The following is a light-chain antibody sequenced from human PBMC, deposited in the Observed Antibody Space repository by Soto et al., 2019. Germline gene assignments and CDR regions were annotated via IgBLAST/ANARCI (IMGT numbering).Light chain of an antibody. J-gene: IGLJ1*01. V-gene: IGLV2-14*01. CDR1: NSDVGGYNY. Sequence: QSALTQPASVSGSPGQSITISCTGSNSDVGGYNYVSWYQHHPGKAPKLIIYEVSSRPSGVPNRFSGSKSRNTASLTISGLQAEDEADYYCSSYASSSTPDVFGPGTKVTVL. CDR2: EVS. CDR3: SSYASSSTPDV.